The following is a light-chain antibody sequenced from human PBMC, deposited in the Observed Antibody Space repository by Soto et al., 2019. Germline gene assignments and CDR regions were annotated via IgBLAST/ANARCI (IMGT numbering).Light chain of an antibody. V-gene: IGLV2-23*01. CDR3: CSYAGTSTV. Sequence: QSALTQPASVSGSPGQSITISCTRTSSDVGSYNFFAWYQQHPGEAPKLIIYEATKRPSGVSIRFSGSKSGNTASLTISGLQADDEADYYCCSYAGTSTVFGGWTKLTVL. CDR2: EAT. J-gene: IGLJ2*01. CDR1: SSDVGSYNF.